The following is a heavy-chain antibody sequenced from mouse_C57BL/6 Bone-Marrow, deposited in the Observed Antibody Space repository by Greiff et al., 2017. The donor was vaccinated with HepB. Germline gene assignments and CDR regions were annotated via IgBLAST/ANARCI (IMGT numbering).Heavy chain of an antibody. D-gene: IGHD1-1*01. CDR1: GFTFSSYA. CDR3: ARALITTVSYFDY. V-gene: IGHV5-4*03. Sequence: EVKVEESGGGLVKPGGSLKLSCAASGFTFSSYAKSWVRQTPEKRLEWVATISDGGSYTYYPDNVKGRFTISRDNAKNNLYLQMSHQKSEDTAMYYCARALITTVSYFDYWGQGTTLTVSS. J-gene: IGHJ2*01. CDR2: ISDGGSYT.